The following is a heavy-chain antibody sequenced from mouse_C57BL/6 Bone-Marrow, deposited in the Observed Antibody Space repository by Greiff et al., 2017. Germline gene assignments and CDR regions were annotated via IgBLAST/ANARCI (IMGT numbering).Heavy chain of an antibody. CDR3: ARHPSRGYFDY. CDR2: ISSGGSYT. CDR1: GFTFSSYG. V-gene: IGHV5-6*01. Sequence: EVQGVESGGDLVKPGGSLKLSCAASGFTFSSYGMSWVRQTPDKRLEWVATISSGGSYTYYPDSVKGRFTISRDNAKNTLYLQMSSLKSEDTAMYYCARHPSRGYFDYWGQGTTLTVSS. J-gene: IGHJ2*01.